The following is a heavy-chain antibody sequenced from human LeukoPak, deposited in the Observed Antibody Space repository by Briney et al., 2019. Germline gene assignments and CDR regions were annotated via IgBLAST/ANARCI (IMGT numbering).Heavy chain of an antibody. CDR1: GYTFTSYG. D-gene: IGHD3-10*01. CDR3: ARDIWFGASVHPYYFDY. J-gene: IGHJ4*02. Sequence: ASVKVSCKASGYTFTSYGISWVRQAPGQGLEWMGWISAYNGNTNYAQKLQGRVTMTTDTSTSTACMELRSLRSDDTAVYYCARDIWFGASVHPYYFDYWGQGTLVTVSS. CDR2: ISAYNGNT. V-gene: IGHV1-18*01.